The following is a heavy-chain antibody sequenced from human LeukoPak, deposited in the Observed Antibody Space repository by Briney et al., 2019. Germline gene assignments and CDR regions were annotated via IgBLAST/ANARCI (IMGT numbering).Heavy chain of an antibody. Sequence: GGSLRLSCAASGFTFSSYSMNWVRQAPGKGLEWVSSISSSSSYKNYADSVKGRFTISRDNAQNSLYLQMNSLRAEDTAVYYCAREDYFDTSGYYGYFDYWGQGTLVTVSS. CDR1: GFTFSSYS. CDR2: ISSSSSYK. J-gene: IGHJ4*02. CDR3: AREDYFDTSGYYGYFDY. V-gene: IGHV3-21*01. D-gene: IGHD3-22*01.